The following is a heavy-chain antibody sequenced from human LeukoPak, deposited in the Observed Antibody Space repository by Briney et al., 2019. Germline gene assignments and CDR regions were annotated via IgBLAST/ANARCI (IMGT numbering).Heavy chain of an antibody. CDR2: ISGSGGST. D-gene: IGHD3-22*01. Sequence: GGSLRPSCAASGFTFSNYGMHWVRQAPGKGLEWVSAISGSGGSTYYADSVKGRFTISRDNSKNTLHLQMNSLRAEDTAVYYCAKDHLATNTLYYYDSSGYYPNWFDPWGQGTLVTVSS. CDR3: AKDHLATNTLYYYDSSGYYPNWFDP. CDR1: GFTFSNYG. V-gene: IGHV3-23*01. J-gene: IGHJ5*02.